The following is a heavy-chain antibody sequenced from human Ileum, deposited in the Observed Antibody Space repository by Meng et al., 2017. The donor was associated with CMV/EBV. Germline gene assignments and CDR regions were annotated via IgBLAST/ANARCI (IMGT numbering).Heavy chain of an antibody. Sequence: SVTVSCKDSGSTFSRYVVSWVRQAPGQGLEWMGGIIPIFGTPNYAQTFQGRVTITTDESTSTAYMELSSLRSEDTAVYYCARGERRAYSYGFFDYWGQGTLVTVSS. CDR2: IIPIFGTP. D-gene: IGHD5-18*01. CDR1: GSTFSRYV. J-gene: IGHJ4*02. CDR3: ARGERRAYSYGFFDY. V-gene: IGHV1-69*05.